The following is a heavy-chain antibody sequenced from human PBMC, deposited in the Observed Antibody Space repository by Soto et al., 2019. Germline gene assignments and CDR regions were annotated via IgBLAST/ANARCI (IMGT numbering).Heavy chain of an antibody. CDR1: GESFSGYY. Sequence: QVQLQQWGAGLLKPSETLSLTCAVYGESFSGYYWSWIRQPPGKGLEWIGEINHSGSTNYNPSLKIRVTIAVATSKNQFSLKLTSVTAADTAVYYCARGRRGSGTFVRLYYYGMDVWGQGTTVTVSS. V-gene: IGHV4-34*01. J-gene: IGHJ6*02. D-gene: IGHD3-10*01. CDR3: ARGRRGSGTFVRLYYYGMDV. CDR2: INHSGST.